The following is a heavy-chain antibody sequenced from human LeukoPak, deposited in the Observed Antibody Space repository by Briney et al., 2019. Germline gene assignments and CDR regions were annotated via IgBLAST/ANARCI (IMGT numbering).Heavy chain of an antibody. V-gene: IGHV3-7*01. CDR3: ARERYCSGGSCYSVAFDI. CDR1: GFTFSSYW. J-gene: IGHJ3*02. D-gene: IGHD2-15*01. Sequence: GGSLRLSCAASGFTFSSYWMSWVRQAPGKGLEWVANIKQDGSEKFYVDSVKGRFTISRDNAKNSLYLQMNSLRAEDTAVYYCARERYCSGGSCYSVAFDIWGQGTMVTVSS. CDR2: IKQDGSEK.